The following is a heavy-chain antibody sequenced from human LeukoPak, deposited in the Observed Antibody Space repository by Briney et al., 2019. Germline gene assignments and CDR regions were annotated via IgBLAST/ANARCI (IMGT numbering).Heavy chain of an antibody. CDR3: AKGEQLVPYYYYYMDV. CDR1: GFTFSSYA. V-gene: IGHV3-23*01. J-gene: IGHJ6*03. D-gene: IGHD6-6*01. Sequence: GGSLRLSCAASGFTFSSYAMSWVRQAPGKGLEWVPAISGSGGSTYYADSVKGRFTISRDNSKNTLYLQMNSLRAEVTAVYYCAKGEQLVPYYYYYMDVWGKGTTVTVSS. CDR2: ISGSGGST.